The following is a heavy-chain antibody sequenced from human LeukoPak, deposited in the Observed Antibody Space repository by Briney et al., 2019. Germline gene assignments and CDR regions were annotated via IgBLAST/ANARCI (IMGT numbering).Heavy chain of an antibody. J-gene: IGHJ4*02. CDR3: ARDPDGYNTVGDY. V-gene: IGHV3-48*01. CDR2: ISSSSRTI. D-gene: IGHD5-24*01. CDR1: GFTFSSYN. Sequence: GGSLRLSCAASGFTFSSYNMNWVRQAPGKGLEWVSYISSSSRTIYYADSVKGRFTISRDNAKNSLYLQMNSLRAEDTAVYYYARDPDGYNTVGDYWGQGTLVTVSS.